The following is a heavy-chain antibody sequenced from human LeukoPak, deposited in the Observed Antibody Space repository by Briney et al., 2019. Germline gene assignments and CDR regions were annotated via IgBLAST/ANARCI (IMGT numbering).Heavy chain of an antibody. V-gene: IGHV3-11*01. D-gene: IGHD5-18*01. CDR1: GFTLSDYY. CDR2: ISSSGTTI. CDR3: ARVVTAPSYYMDV. Sequence: PGGSLRLSCAASGFTLSDYYMSWIRQAPGKGLQWVSYISSSGTTIYYADSVKGRFTISRDNAKNPLYLQMNSLRAEDTAVYYCARVVTAPSYYMDVWGKGTTVTISS. J-gene: IGHJ6*03.